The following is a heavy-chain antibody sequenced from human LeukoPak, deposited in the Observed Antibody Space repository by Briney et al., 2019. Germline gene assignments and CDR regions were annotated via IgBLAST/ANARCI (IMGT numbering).Heavy chain of an antibody. J-gene: IGHJ4*02. CDR1: GFTFSSYG. V-gene: IGHV3-33*01. Sequence: PGGSLRLSCEASGFTFSSYGMHWVRQAPGQGLEWVAVIWYDGGNKYYADTVKGRFTISRDNSKNTLYLQMNSLRAEDTAVYYCARDKGGSSGYSYYFDYWGQGTLVTVSS. CDR2: IWYDGGNK. D-gene: IGHD3-22*01. CDR3: ARDKGGSSGYSYYFDY.